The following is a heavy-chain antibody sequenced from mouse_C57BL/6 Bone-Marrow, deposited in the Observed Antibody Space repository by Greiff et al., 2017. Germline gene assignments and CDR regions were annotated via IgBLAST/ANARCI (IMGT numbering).Heavy chain of an antibody. CDR2: IRSKSNNYAT. Sequence: EVKVVESGGGLVQPKGSLKLSCAASGFSFNTYAMNWVRQAPGKGLEWVARIRSKSNNYATYYADSVKDRFTISRDDSESMLYLQMNNLKTEDTAMYYCVRGDSSGLFAYWGQGTLVTVSA. J-gene: IGHJ3*01. D-gene: IGHD3-2*02. CDR1: GFSFNTYA. V-gene: IGHV10-1*01. CDR3: VRGDSSGLFAY.